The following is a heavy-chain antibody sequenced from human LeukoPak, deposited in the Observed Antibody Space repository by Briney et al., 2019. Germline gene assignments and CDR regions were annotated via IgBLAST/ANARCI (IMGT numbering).Heavy chain of an antibody. J-gene: IGHJ4*02. CDR3: ARVYQGEVALDY. CDR2: TSAYNGNT. D-gene: IGHD2-15*01. V-gene: IGHV1-18*01. CDR1: GYTFTSYG. Sequence: ASVKVSCKASGYTFTSYGISWVRQAPGQGLEWMGWTSAYNGNTNYAQKLQGRVTMTTDTSTSTAYMELRSLRSDDTAVYYCARVYQGEVALDYWGQETLVTVSS.